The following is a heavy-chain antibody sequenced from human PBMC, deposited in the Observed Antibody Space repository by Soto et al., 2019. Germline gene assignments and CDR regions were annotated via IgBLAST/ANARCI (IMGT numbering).Heavy chain of an antibody. CDR3: ARRVGFGGATRSDY. D-gene: IGHD1-26*01. CDR1: GFTFSSYA. J-gene: IGHJ4*02. Sequence: EVQLLESGGGLVQPGGSLRLSCAASGFTFSSYAMSWVRQAPGKGLEWVSTISGSGGSTYYADSVKGRFTISRDNSKNTLYLQMNGLRAEDTAVYYCARRVGFGGATRSDYWGQGTLVTVSS. V-gene: IGHV3-23*01. CDR2: ISGSGGST.